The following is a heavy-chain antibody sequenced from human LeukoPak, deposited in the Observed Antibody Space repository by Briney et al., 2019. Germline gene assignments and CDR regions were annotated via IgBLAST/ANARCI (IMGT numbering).Heavy chain of an antibody. D-gene: IGHD2-2*01. J-gene: IGHJ3*02. CDR3: AHCSSTSYQDAFDI. V-gene: IGHV4-31*11. CDR1: GGSISSGGYY. CDR2: IYYSGST. Sequence: TSQTLSLTCAVSGGSISSGGYYWSWIRQHPGKGLEWIGYIYYSGSTYYNPSLKSRVTISVDTSKNQFSLKLSSVTAADTAVYYCAHCSSTSYQDAFDIWGQGTMVTVSS.